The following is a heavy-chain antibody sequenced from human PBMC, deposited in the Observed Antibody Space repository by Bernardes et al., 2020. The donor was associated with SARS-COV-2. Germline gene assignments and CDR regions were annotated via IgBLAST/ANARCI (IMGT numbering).Heavy chain of an antibody. J-gene: IGHJ4*02. CDR1: GFTFSSYG. V-gene: IGHV3-33*01. D-gene: IGHD6-19*01. Sequence: GGSLRLSRAASGFTFSSYGMHWVRQAPGKGLEWVAVIWYDGSNKYYADSVKGRFTISRDNSKNTLYLQMNSLRAEDTAVYYCARDGQQWLAYYFDYWGQGTLVTVSS. CDR2: IWYDGSNK. CDR3: ARDGQQWLAYYFDY.